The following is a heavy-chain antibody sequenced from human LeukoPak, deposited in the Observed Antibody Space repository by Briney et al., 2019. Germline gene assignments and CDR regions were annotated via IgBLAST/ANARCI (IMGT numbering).Heavy chain of an antibody. CDR2: ISSSGSTI. CDR1: GFTFRSFE. J-gene: IGHJ6*04. D-gene: IGHD3-10*02. Sequence: GGSLRLSCAASGFTFRSFEMNWVRQAPGKGLEWVSYISSSGSTIYYADSVKGRFTISRDNAKNSLYLQMNSLRAEDTAVYYCAELGITMIGGVWGKGTTVTISS. CDR3: AELGITMIGGV. V-gene: IGHV3-48*03.